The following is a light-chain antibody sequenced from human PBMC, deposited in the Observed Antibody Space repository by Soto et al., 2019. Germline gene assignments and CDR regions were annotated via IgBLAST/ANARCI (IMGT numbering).Light chain of an antibody. CDR3: QQYGSSPET. CDR2: GAS. CDR1: ESISKW. V-gene: IGKV1-5*01. J-gene: IGKJ1*01. Sequence: DIQMTQSPSTLSASVGDRVTITCRASESISKWLAWYQQKPGKAPKVLIYGASSRATGIPDRFSGSGSGTDFTLTISRLEPEDFAVYYCQQYGSSPETFGQGTKVDIK.